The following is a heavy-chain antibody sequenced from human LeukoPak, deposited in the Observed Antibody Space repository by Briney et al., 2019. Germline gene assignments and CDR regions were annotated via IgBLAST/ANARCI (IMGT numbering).Heavy chain of an antibody. D-gene: IGHD3-3*02. CDR1: GGSFSGYY. CDR2: INHSGST. J-gene: IGHJ2*01. V-gene: IGHV4-34*01. CDR3: ARGRRRQHHPPLGWYFDL. Sequence: SETLSLTCAVYGGSFSGYYWSWIRQPPGKGLEWIGEINHSGSTNYNPSLKGRVTISVDTSKNQFSLKLSSVTAADTAVYYCARGRRRQHHPPLGWYFDLWGRGTLVTVSS.